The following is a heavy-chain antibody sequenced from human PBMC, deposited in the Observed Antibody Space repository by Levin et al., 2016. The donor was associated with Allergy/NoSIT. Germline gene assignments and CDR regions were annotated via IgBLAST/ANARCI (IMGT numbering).Heavy chain of an antibody. V-gene: IGHV3-23*01. CDR2: ITGSGGST. J-gene: IGHJ4*02. Sequence: GESLKISCAASGFTFSSCAMSWVRQAPEKGLEWVSAITGSGGSTYYADSVRGRFTISRDNSKNSLFLQMNSLRAEDTAVYYCAKENGLSGYDYRGVDDYWGQGTLVTVSS. CDR3: AKENGLSGYDYRGVDDY. CDR1: GFTFSSCA. D-gene: IGHD5-12*01.